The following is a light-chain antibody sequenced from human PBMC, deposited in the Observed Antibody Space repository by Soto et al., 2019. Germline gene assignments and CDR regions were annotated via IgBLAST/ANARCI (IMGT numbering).Light chain of an antibody. CDR2: DAS. J-gene: IGKJ4*01. CDR3: QQHISWPLT. CDR1: QSVTNS. Sequence: EIVLTQSPATLSLSPGERATLSCRASQSVTNSLAWYQQKTGQAPRLLVYDASNRATGIPTRFSGSGSGTDFTLTISNLEPEDFAVYYCQQHISWPLTFGGGTKVEIK. V-gene: IGKV3-11*01.